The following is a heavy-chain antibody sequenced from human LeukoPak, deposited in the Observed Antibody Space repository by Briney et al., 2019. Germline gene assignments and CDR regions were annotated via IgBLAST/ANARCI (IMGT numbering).Heavy chain of an antibody. J-gene: IGHJ4*02. CDR3: AREGVAARLDY. CDR1: GGSISSYY. CDR2: IYYSGST. D-gene: IGHD6-13*01. Sequence: SETLSLSCTVSGGSISSYYWSWIRQPPGKGLEWIGHIYYSGSTNYNPSLKSRVTISVDTSKNQFSLKLSSVTAADTAVYYCAREGVAARLDYWGQGTLVTVSS. V-gene: IGHV4-59*01.